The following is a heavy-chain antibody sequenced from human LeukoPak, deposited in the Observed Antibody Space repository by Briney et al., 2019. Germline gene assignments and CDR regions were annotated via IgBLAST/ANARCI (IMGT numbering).Heavy chain of an antibody. J-gene: IGHJ4*02. CDR3: ARGGRTSYHFDF. Sequence: ASVKASCKASGYTFTIYGINWLRQAPGQGLEWMGWISAYNGNTNYAQKLQGRVTMTTDTSTSTAYMELRSLRSDDTAVYYCARGGRTSYHFDFWGQGTLVTVSS. CDR2: ISAYNGNT. D-gene: IGHD3/OR15-3a*01. V-gene: IGHV1-18*01. CDR1: GYTFTIYG.